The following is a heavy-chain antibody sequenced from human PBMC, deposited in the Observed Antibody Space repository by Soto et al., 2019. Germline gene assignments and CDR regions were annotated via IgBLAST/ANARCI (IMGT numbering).Heavy chain of an antibody. CDR1: GYTFTVYY. V-gene: IGHV1-2*02. CDR3: ARDLGVGATRNMIDY. D-gene: IGHD1-26*01. CDR2: INPNSGGT. J-gene: IGHJ4*02. Sequence: ASVKVSCKASGYTFTVYYMHCVRQSPGQGLDWMGWINPNSGGTNYAQKFQGRVTMTRDTSISTAYMELSRLRSDDTAVYYCARDLGVGATRNMIDYWGQGTLVTVSS.